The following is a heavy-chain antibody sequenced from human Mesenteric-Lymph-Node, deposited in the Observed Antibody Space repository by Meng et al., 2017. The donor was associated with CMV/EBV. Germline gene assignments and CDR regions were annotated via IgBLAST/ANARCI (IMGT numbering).Heavy chain of an antibody. CDR1: GFTFSSYT. J-gene: IGHJ4*02. V-gene: IGHV3-48*04. CDR3: ARQYPNGSGGVYFDY. D-gene: IGHD3-10*01. CDR2: ISIIGGTV. Sequence: GESLKISCAASGFTFSSYTINWVRQVPGKGLEWVSYISIIGGTVYYADSVKGRFTISRDNAKNSLYLQMNSLRAEDTAIYYCARQYPNGSGGVYFDYWGQGTLVTVSS.